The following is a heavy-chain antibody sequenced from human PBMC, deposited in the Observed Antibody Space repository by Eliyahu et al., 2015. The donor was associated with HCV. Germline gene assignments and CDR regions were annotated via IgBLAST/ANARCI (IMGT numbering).Heavy chain of an antibody. CDR3: ARDLSQDSSSSDYGLDA. CDR1: GFXFXSCS. J-gene: IGHJ6*02. Sequence: EVQLVESGGGLVKPGGSXXLXCAASGFXFXSCSMHWVRQAPGKGLEWVSSISTSGRYIFYADSVRGRFTISRDNAKNSLFLHMTSLRAADTAVYYCARDLSQDSSSSDYGLDAWGQGTTVTVSS. D-gene: IGHD6-6*01. V-gene: IGHV3-21*06. CDR2: ISTSGRYI.